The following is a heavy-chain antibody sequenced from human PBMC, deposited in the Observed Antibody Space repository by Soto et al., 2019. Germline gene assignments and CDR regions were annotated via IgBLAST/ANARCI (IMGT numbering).Heavy chain of an antibody. CDR2: ISRDGSHK. V-gene: IGHV3-30*04. Sequence: GGSLRLSCAASGFIFRNYAIHWVRQAPGKGLEWVAVISRDGSHKYYLDSVKGRFTISRDNSKDTALYYCAKEEGFGGVRKGMDVWGQGTTVTAP. CDR3: DV. CDR1: GFIFRNYA. D-gene: IGHD3-16*01. J-gene: IGHJ6*02.